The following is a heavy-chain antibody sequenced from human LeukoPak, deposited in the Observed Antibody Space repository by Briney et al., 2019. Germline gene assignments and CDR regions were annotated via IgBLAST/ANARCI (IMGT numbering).Heavy chain of an antibody. J-gene: IGHJ4*02. Sequence: VGSLRPSSAVSGVTLSNAWMRAVRQAPGKGLEWVGRIKSNTDGGTSDYAAPVKGRFTISRDDSKNTLYLQMNSLTPEETAVYYSTTNSSSWYRRDWYYFDYWGQGTLVTVSS. D-gene: IGHD6-13*01. CDR3: TTNSSSWYRRDWYYFDY. V-gene: IGHV3-15*01. CDR2: IKSNTDGGTS. CDR1: GVTLSNAW.